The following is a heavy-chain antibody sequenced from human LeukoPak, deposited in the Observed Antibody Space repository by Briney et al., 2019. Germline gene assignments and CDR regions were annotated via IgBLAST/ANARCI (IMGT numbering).Heavy chain of an antibody. CDR2: ISGSGGST. CDR1: GFTFSSYA. J-gene: IGHJ4*02. CDR3: ARGHSGWYDY. D-gene: IGHD6-19*01. Sequence: GGSLRLSCAASGFTFSSYAMSWVRQAPGKGLRWVSAISGSGGSTYYADSVKGRFTISRGNSKNTLYLQMNSLRAEDTAVYYCARGHSGWYDYWGQGTLVTVSS. V-gene: IGHV3-23*01.